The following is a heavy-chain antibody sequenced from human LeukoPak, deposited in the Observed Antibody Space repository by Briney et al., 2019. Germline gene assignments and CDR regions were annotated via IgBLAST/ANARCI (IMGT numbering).Heavy chain of an antibody. Sequence: SVTLSLTCTVSVGSISSYYWSWIRQPPGKGLEWIGYIYYSGSTNYNPSLKSRVTISIDTSKNQFSLKLSSVTAADTAMYYCTSHYGSGFDSWGQGTLVTVSS. V-gene: IGHV4-59*01. D-gene: IGHD3-10*01. J-gene: IGHJ4*02. CDR1: VGSISSYY. CDR3: TSHYGSGFDS. CDR2: IYYSGST.